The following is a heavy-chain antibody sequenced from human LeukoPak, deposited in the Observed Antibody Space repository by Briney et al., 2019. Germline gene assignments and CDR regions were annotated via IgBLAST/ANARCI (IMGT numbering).Heavy chain of an antibody. CDR3: ARDGSGSYYRGFDY. J-gene: IGHJ4*02. Sequence: GGSLRLSCAASGFTFSSYAMHWVRQAPGKGLEWVAVISYDGSNKYYADSAKGRFTISRDNSKNTLYLQMNSLRAEDTAVYYCARDGSGSYYRGFDYWGQGTLVTVSS. CDR1: GFTFSSYA. V-gene: IGHV3-30*01. D-gene: IGHD1-26*01. CDR2: ISYDGSNK.